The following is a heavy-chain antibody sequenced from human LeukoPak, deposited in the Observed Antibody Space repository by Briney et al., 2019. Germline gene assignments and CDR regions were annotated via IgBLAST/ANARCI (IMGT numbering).Heavy chain of an antibody. CDR3: AKGGGDYDPGSFDY. V-gene: IGHV3-30*02. CDR2: IRYDGFNK. Sequence: PGGSLRLSCAASGFTFSNYGMHWVRQAPGEGREWVASIRYDGFNKYYADSLKGRFTISRDNSKNTLYLQMNSLRAEDTAVYYCAKGGGDYDPGSFDYWGQGTLVTVSS. J-gene: IGHJ4*02. CDR1: GFTFSNYG. D-gene: IGHD4-17*01.